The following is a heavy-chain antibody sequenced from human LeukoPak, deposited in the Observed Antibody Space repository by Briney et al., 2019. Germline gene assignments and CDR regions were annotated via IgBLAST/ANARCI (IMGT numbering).Heavy chain of an antibody. CDR1: GGSFSGYY. J-gene: IGHJ4*02. V-gene: IGHV4-34*01. CDR3: AREYYYDSSGYYSTALIFDY. CDR2: INHSGST. Sequence: PSETLSLTCAVYGGSFSGYYWSWIRQPPGKGLEWIGEINHSGSTNYNPSLKSRVTISVDTSKNQFSLKLSSVTAADTAVYYCAREYYYDSSGYYSTALIFDYWGQGTLVTVSS. D-gene: IGHD3-22*01.